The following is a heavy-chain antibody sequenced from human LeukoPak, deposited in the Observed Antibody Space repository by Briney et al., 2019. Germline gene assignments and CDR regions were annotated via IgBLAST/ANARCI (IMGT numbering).Heavy chain of an antibody. Sequence: SETLSLTCGVSIGSICGTNWWSWARQPPGQGLGWIVEISLDGQTNYTPSRSGRVTISLDKSSNQLSLHPASVTAADMATYVCSSESGPFCPLGYWGEGALVIVSS. J-gene: IGHJ4*02. CDR2: ISLDGQT. D-gene: IGHD1-26*01. CDR1: IGSICGTNW. V-gene: IGHV4/OR15-8*02. CDR3: SSESGPFCPLGY.